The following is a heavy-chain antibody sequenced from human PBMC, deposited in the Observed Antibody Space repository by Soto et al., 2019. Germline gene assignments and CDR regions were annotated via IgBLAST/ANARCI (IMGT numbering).Heavy chain of an antibody. CDR1: GDSFSNNRGG. V-gene: IGHV6-1*01. J-gene: IGHJ4*01. D-gene: IGHD1-26*01. CDR3: ARGEQYSGRIFDY. CDR2: TYYRSKWYY. Sequence: SQALSVTCDITGDSFSNNRGGWSWVTQSPSRGLEWLGRTYYRSKWYYEYAGSVRGRITINPDTSKNQDSLQLNSVTPEDTAVYFCARGEQYSGRIFDYWGQGTLVTVSS.